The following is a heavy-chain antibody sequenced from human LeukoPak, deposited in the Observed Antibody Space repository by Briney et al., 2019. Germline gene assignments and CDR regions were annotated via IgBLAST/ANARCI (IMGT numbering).Heavy chain of an antibody. J-gene: IGHJ4*02. CDR2: IYPGDSDT. CDR1: GYRFTSSW. V-gene: IGHV5-51*01. CDR3: ARRHHEWELLDY. Sequence: GESLKISFKGSGYRFTSSWIGWVRPMPGKGLEWVGIIYPGDSDTRYSPSFQGQVTISADKSITTAYLQWSSLKASDTAMYYCARRHHEWELLDYWGQGTLVTVSS. D-gene: IGHD1-26*01.